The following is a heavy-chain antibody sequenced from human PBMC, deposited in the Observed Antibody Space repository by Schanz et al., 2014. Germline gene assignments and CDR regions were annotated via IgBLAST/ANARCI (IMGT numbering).Heavy chain of an antibody. CDR1: GFSFTTYA. CDR3: ARPPHDSSGYYPFDY. D-gene: IGHD3-22*01. V-gene: IGHV3-23*01. J-gene: IGHJ4*02. Sequence: EVQLLESGGGLVQPGGSLRLSCASSGFSFTTYAMSWVRQAPGKGLEWVSSISSGGGSTYYADSVKGRFTISRDNSKNTLYLQMKSLRAEDTAVYYCARPPHDSSGYYPFDYWGQGTLVIVSS. CDR2: ISSGGGST.